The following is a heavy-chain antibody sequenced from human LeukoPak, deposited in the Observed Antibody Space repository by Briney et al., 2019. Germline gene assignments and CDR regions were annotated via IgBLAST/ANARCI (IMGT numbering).Heavy chain of an antibody. V-gene: IGHV4-31*03. CDR2: IYYSGST. CDR3: ARVRYGSGTLNFDY. CDR1: GGSISSGGYY. J-gene: IGHJ4*02. D-gene: IGHD3-10*01. Sequence: SETLSLTCTASGGSISSGGYYWSWIRQHPGKGLERIGYIYYSGSTYYNPSLKSRVTISVDTSKNQFSLKLSSVTAADTAVYYCARVRYGSGTLNFDYWGQGTLVTVSS.